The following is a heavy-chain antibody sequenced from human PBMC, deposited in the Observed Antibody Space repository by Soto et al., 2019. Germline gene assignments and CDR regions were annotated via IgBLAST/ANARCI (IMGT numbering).Heavy chain of an antibody. CDR3: ALRSMAVVPEY. Sequence: QVQLQESGPGLAKPSETLSLTCAVSGDSISSYYCMWIRQPPGKGLETIGYLYYGRSATYNPSLKSRVSLSVDTSTNQCSLTLSSMTAADTAVYYCALRSMAVVPEYWGQGTLVTVSS. V-gene: IGHV4-59*01. CDR1: GDSISSYY. CDR2: LYYGRSA. D-gene: IGHD3-22*01. J-gene: IGHJ4*02.